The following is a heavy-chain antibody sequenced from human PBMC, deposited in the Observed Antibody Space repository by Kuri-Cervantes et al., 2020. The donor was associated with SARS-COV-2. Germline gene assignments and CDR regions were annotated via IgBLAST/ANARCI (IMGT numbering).Heavy chain of an antibody. CDR2: IYYSGST. V-gene: IGHV4-61*01. D-gene: IGHD3-22*01. J-gene: IGHJ5*01. Sequence: GSLRLSCSVSGGSVSSESYYWSWIRQPPGKGLEWIGYIYYSGSTNYNPSLKSRLTISVDTSKNQFSLKLTSVTAADTAVYYCARGDYYDSAGYPWFDSWGQGTQVTVSS. CDR3: ARGDYYDSAGYPWFDS. CDR1: GGSVSSESYY.